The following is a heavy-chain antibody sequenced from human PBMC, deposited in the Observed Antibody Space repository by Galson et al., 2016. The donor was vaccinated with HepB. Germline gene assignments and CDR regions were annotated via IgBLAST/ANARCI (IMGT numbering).Heavy chain of an antibody. D-gene: IGHD3-10*01. CDR3: TRGGGNLDGFDI. Sequence: SETLSLTCAVSGDSIISTTWWSWVRQPPGKGLEWIGEIYHSGSTNYNPSLKSRVTISLDKSKNQFSLELNSVTAADTAIYYCTRGGGNLDGFDIGGQGTMVTVSS. CDR1: GDSIISTTW. V-gene: IGHV4-4*02. J-gene: IGHJ3*02. CDR2: IYHSGST.